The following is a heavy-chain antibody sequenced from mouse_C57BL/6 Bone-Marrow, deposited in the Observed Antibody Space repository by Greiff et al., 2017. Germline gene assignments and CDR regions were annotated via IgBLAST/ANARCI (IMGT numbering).Heavy chain of an antibody. CDR1: GYTFTSYW. V-gene: IGHV1-55*01. CDR3: ARPYYSNYWYFDV. CDR2: IYPGSGST. Sequence: QVQLKQPGAELVKPGASVKMSCKASGYTFTSYWITWVKQRPGQGLEWIGDIYPGSGSTNYNEKFKRKATLAVDTSSSTAYMQLSSLTSEDSAVYYGARPYYSNYWYFDVWGTGTTVTVSS. J-gene: IGHJ1*03. D-gene: IGHD2-5*01.